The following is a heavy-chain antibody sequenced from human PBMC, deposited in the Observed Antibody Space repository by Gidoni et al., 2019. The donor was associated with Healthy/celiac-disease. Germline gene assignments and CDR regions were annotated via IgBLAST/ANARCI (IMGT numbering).Heavy chain of an antibody. CDR1: GFTLSVYS. V-gene: IGHV3-21*01. CDR2: ISSSSSYI. CDR3: ARGPPAGENYYGSGSRAPSGDY. J-gene: IGHJ4*02. Sequence: EVQLVESGGGLDKPGGSTRPSCVASGFTLSVYSMTWLLQAPGKGLEWVSSISSSSSYIYYADSVKGRFTISRDNAKNSLYLQMNSLRAEDTAVYYCARGPPAGENYYGSGSRAPSGDYWGQGTLVTVSS. D-gene: IGHD3-10*01.